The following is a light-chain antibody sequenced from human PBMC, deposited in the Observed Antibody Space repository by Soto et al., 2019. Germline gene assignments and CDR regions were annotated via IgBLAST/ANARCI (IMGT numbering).Light chain of an antibody. V-gene: IGKV1-5*03. J-gene: IGKJ1*01. CDR1: QSISSW. CDR3: QQYNSYST. Sequence: DIQMTQSPSTLSASVGDRVTITCRASQSISSWLAWYQQKPGQAPKLLIYKASTLESGVPSRFSGSGSGTEFTLTISSLQPDDFSTYYCQQYNSYSTFGQGPKVEIK. CDR2: KAS.